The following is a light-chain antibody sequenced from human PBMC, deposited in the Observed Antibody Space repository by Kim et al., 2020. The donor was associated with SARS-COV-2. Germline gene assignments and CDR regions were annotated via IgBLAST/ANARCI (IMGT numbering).Light chain of an antibody. Sequence: DIQMTQSPSTLSASVGDRVTITCRPSQSISTWLAWYQQKPGKPPKSLIYKASTLESGVPSTFSGSGSGTEFTLTISSLQPDDFATYYCQQYNSFPYTFGQGTKLEI. CDR1: QSISTW. V-gene: IGKV1-5*03. J-gene: IGKJ2*01. CDR2: KAS. CDR3: QQYNSFPYT.